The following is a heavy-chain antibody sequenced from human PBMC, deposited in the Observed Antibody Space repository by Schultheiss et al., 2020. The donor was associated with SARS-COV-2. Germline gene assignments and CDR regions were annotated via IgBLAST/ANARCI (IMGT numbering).Heavy chain of an antibody. J-gene: IGHJ4*02. D-gene: IGHD2-15*01. CDR3: ARGVLGRTDY. Sequence: SETLSLTCTVSGGSISSYYWGWIRQPPGKGLEWIGYIYYSGSTYYNPSLKSRVTISVDTSKNQFSLKLSSVTAADTAVYYCARGVLGRTDYWGQGTLVTVSS. CDR1: GGSISSYY. V-gene: IGHV4-59*12. CDR2: IYYSGST.